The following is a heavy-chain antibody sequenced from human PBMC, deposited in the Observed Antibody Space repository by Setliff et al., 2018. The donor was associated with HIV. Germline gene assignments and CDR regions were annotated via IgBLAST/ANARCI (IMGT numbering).Heavy chain of an antibody. CDR2: INHHKHT. CDR1: GYSMSSGYY. V-gene: IGHV4-38-2*01. CDR3: TRGPLPRADY. J-gene: IGHJ4*02. Sequence: SETLSLTCGVSGYSMSSGYYWGCIRQPPGKGLEWIGEINHHKHTNYNPSLKSRVTMSVDTSKNQFSLKLSSVTAADTAVYYCTRGPLPRADYWGQGTLVTVSS.